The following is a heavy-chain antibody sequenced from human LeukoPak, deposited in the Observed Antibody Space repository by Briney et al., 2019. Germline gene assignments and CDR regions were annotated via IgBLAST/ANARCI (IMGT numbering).Heavy chain of an antibody. CDR2: IIPIFGTA. J-gene: IGHJ4*02. V-gene: IGHV1-69*05. Sequence: GSSVKVSCKASGGTFSSYAISWVRQAPGQGLEWMGGIIPIFGTANYAQKFQGRVTITTDESTSTAYMELSSLRSEDTAVYYCARGYNWNYHFDYWGQGTLVTVSS. D-gene: IGHD1-7*01. CDR3: ARGYNWNYHFDY. CDR1: GGTFSSYA.